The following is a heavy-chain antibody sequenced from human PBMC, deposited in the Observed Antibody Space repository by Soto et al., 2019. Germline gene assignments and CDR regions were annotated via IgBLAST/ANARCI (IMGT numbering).Heavy chain of an antibody. D-gene: IGHD6-13*01. CDR1: GFTFSDYY. J-gene: IGHJ6*03. CDR2: ISSSGSTI. V-gene: IGHV3-11*01. Sequence: QVQLVESGGGLVKPGGSLRLSCAASGFTFSDYYMSWIRQAPGKGLEWVSYISSSGSTIYYADSVKGRFTISRDNAKNSLYLQMNRLRAEDTAVYYCARDSWYSSSWIYNYYMDVWGKGTTVTVSS. CDR3: ARDSWYSSSWIYNYYMDV.